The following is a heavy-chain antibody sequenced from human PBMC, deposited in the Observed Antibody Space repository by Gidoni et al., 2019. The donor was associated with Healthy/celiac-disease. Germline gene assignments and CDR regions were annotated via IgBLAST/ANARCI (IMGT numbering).Heavy chain of an antibody. D-gene: IGHD5-12*01. Sequence: EVQLFESGGGLVQPGGSLRLSCAASGLTFSSHAMSWVRQAPGKGLEWVAAISGSGGSTYYADSMKGRFTIARDNSKNTLYLQMNSMRAEDTAVYYCAKGAPDKNRGGYSYFDYWGQGTLVTVSS. V-gene: IGHV3-23*01. CDR1: GLTFSSHA. J-gene: IGHJ4*02. CDR3: AKGAPDKNRGGYSYFDY. CDR2: ISGSGGST.